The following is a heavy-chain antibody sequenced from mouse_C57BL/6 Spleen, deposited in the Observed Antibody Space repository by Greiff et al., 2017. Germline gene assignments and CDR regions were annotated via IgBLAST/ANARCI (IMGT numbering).Heavy chain of an antibody. V-gene: IGHV5-16*01. J-gene: IGHJ4*01. Sequence: EVQRVESEGGLVQPGSSMKLSCTASGFTFSDYYMAWVRQVPEKGLEWVANINYDGSSTYYLDSLKSRFIISRDNAKNILYLQMSSLKSEDTATYYCARENGNYVGYAMDYWGQGTSVTVSS. D-gene: IGHD2-1*01. CDR3: ARENGNYVGYAMDY. CDR1: GFTFSDYY. CDR2: INYDGSST.